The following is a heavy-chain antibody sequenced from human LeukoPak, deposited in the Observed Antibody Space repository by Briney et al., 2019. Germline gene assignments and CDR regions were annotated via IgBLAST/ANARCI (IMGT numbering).Heavy chain of an antibody. CDR2: IYTSGST. CDR1: GGSINTYY. V-gene: IGHV4-4*07. D-gene: IGHD3-3*01. CDR3: AGYDFWSGLDY. J-gene: IGHJ4*02. Sequence: SETLSLTCTVSGGSINTYYWSWIQQPAGKGLEWIGRIYTSGSTNYNPSLKSRVTISVDTSKNQFSLKLSSVTAADTAVYYCAGYDFWSGLDYWGQGTLATVSS.